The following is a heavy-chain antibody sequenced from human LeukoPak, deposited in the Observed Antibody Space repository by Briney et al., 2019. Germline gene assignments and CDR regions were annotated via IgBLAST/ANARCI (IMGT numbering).Heavy chain of an antibody. J-gene: IGHJ4*02. CDR3: ARGNVYYHDSSAGDY. D-gene: IGHD3-22*01. Sequence: ASVKVSCKASGYTFTSYYMHWVRQAPGQGLEWMGWINPNSGGTKYAQKFQGRVTMTRDTSISTAYVELSRLRVDDTAVYYCARGNVYYHDSSAGDYWGQGTLVTVSS. V-gene: IGHV1-2*02. CDR2: INPNSGGT. CDR1: GYTFTSYY.